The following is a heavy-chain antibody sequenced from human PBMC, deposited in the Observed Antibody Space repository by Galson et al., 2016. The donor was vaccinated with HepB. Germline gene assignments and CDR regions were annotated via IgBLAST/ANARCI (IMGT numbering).Heavy chain of an antibody. Sequence: SVKVSCKATGNTFSGSGFSWVRQAPGQGLQWIGWINTYNSDTAYSQSIQGRVTLTTDTSTSTAYMELRSLRSDDTAVYYCARAAYCSGAACYSEGLEVWGQGTTVTVSS. V-gene: IGHV1-18*01. CDR1: GNTFSGSG. CDR2: INTYNSDT. J-gene: IGHJ6*02. CDR3: ARAAYCSGAACYSEGLEV. D-gene: IGHD2-15*01.